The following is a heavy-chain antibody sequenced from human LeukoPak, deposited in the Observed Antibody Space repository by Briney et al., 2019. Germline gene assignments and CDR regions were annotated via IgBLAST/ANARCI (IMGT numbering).Heavy chain of an antibody. CDR2: ISSSGSTI. D-gene: IGHD2-2*01. CDR1: GFTFSSYE. J-gene: IGHJ6*02. V-gene: IGHV3-48*03. CDR3: AKVLLQGVVVVPTVDDTRYGMDV. Sequence: PGGSLRLSCAASGFTFSSYEMNWVRQAPGKGLEWVSYISSSGSTIYYAGSVKGRFSISRDNSKNTLYLQMNSLRAEDTAVYYCAKVLLQGVVVVPTVDDTRYGMDVWGQGTTVTVSS.